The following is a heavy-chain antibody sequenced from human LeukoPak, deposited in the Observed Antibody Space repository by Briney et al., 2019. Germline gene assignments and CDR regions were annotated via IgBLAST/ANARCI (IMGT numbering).Heavy chain of an antibody. CDR1: GGTFSSYA. V-gene: IGHV1-69*13. CDR3: ARDPSTIFGVSTDGMDV. Sequence: GASVKVSCKASGGTFSSYAISWVRQAPGQGFEWMGGIIPIFGTANYAQKFQGRVTITADESTSTAYMELSSLRSEDTAVYYCARDPSTIFGVSTDGMDVWGQGTTVTVSS. CDR2: IIPIFGTA. D-gene: IGHD3-3*01. J-gene: IGHJ6*02.